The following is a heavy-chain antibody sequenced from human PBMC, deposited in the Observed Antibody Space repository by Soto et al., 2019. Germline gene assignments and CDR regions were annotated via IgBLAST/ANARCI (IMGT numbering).Heavy chain of an antibody. CDR1: GYTFTSYD. Sequence: GASVKVSCKASGYTFTSYDINWVRQATGQGLEWMGWMNPNGGNTGYAQKFQGRVTMTRNTSISTAYMELSSLRSEDTAVYYCARVGYYYDSSGYYLSFDYWGQGTLVTVSS. D-gene: IGHD3-22*01. CDR3: ARVGYYYDSSGYYLSFDY. J-gene: IGHJ4*02. CDR2: MNPNGGNT. V-gene: IGHV1-8*01.